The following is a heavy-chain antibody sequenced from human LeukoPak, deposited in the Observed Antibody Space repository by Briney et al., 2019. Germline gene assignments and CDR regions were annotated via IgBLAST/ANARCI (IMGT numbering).Heavy chain of an antibody. CDR3: AREMNYDDYRTSDY. Sequence: ASVKVSCKSSGYTFTGYYMHWVRQAPGQGFEWMGRIDSNSGGTNYAQNFQGRVTMTRDTSISAVYMELISLRSDVTAVYYCAREMNYDDYRTSDYWGQGTLVTVFS. D-gene: IGHD4-17*01. CDR2: IDSNSGGT. CDR1: GYTFTGYY. V-gene: IGHV1-2*02. J-gene: IGHJ4*02.